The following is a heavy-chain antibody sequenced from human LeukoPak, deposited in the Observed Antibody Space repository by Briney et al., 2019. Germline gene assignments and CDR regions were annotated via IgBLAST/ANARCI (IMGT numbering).Heavy chain of an antibody. CDR1: GGTFSSYA. D-gene: IGHD3-10*01. J-gene: IGHJ6*02. CDR3: ARGSDELWFGELSEYYYGMDV. Sequence: SVKVSCKASGGTFSSYAISWVRQAPGQGLEWMGRIIPILGIANYAQKSQGRVTITADKSASTAYMELSSLRSEDTAVYYCARGSDELWFGELSEYYYGMDVWGQGTTVTVSS. V-gene: IGHV1-69*04. CDR2: IIPILGIA.